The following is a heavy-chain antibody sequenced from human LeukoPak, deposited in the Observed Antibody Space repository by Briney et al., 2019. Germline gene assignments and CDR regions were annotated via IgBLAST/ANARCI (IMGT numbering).Heavy chain of an antibody. Sequence: SQTLSLTCAISGDSVSSKRAAWNWIRQSPSRGLEWLGRTFNPPHWPTEFAVSVKGRITINPDTSKSPFSLQLSSVTPEDTAVYYCARSPTPGSENWFDAWGQGTLVTVSP. CDR3: ARSPTPGSENWFDA. CDR1: GDSVSSKRAA. CDR2: TFNPPHWPT. J-gene: IGHJ5*02. V-gene: IGHV6-1*01. D-gene: IGHD3-10*01.